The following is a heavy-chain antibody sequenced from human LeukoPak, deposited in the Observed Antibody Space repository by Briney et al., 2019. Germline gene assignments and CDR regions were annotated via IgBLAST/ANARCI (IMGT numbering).Heavy chain of an antibody. CDR3: ARPFGYSSGWLSSADYYYYGMDV. Sequence: GGSLRLSCAASGFTVSSNYMSWVRQAPGKGLEWVSVIYSGGSTYYADSVKGRFTISRHNSKNTLYLQMNSLRAEDTAVYYCARPFGYSSGWLSSADYYYYGMDVWGQGTTVTVSS. D-gene: IGHD6-19*01. V-gene: IGHV3-53*04. J-gene: IGHJ6*02. CDR2: IYSGGST. CDR1: GFTVSSNY.